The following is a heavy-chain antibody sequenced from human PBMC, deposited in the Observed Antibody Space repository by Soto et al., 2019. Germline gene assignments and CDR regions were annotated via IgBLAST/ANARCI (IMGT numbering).Heavy chain of an antibody. CDR1: GGSVSSGTYY. D-gene: IGHD3-10*01. V-gene: IGHV4-61*01. CDR2: IYYSGST. J-gene: IGHJ3*02. CDR3: ARGGALVRGGRAFDI. Sequence: QVQLQESGPGLVKPSETLSLTCTVSGGSVSSGTYYWSWIRQPPGKGLEWIGHIYYSGSTNYNPFLKSRLTTSVDTSQNQFYLNLSSVTAADTAVYYCARGGALVRGGRAFDIWGQGTLVTVSS.